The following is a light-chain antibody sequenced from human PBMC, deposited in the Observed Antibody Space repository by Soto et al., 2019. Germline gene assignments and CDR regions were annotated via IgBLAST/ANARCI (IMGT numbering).Light chain of an antibody. CDR3: QQLTARRFS. V-gene: IGKV1-9*01. CDR1: QGNNTF. Sequence: QLTQSPSSLSASVGDRVSISCRASQGNNTFVAWYQQKSGKAPKLLIYGASTLQSGVPSRFSGSGSGTEFTLTISGLQPEDFATYYCQQLTARRFSFGQGTKLDIK. CDR2: GAS. J-gene: IGKJ2*01.